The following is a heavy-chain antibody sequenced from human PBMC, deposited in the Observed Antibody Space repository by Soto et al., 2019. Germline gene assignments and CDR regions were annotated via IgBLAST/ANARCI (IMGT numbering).Heavy chain of an antibody. D-gene: IGHD6-13*01. Sequence: VASVKVSCKASGYTFTGYYMHWVRQAPGQGLEWMGWINPNSGGTNYAQKFQGRVTMTRDTSISTAYMELSRLRSDDTAVYYCARGLGAGTYYYYGMDVWGQGTTVTVSS. V-gene: IGHV1-2*02. CDR2: INPNSGGT. CDR3: ARGLGAGTYYYYGMDV. CDR1: GYTFTGYY. J-gene: IGHJ6*02.